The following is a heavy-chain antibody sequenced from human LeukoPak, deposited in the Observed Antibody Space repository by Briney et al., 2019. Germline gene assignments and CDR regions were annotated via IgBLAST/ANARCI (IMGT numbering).Heavy chain of an antibody. CDR1: GSTFTSYD. CDR2: MNPNSGNT. Sequence: ASVKVSCKASGSTFTSYDINWVRQATGQGLEWMGWMNPNSGNTGYAQKFQGRVTMTRNTSISTAYMELSSLRSEDTAVYYCARGQDYDYGDYYFDYWGQGTLVTVSS. V-gene: IGHV1-8*01. D-gene: IGHD4-17*01. J-gene: IGHJ4*02. CDR3: ARGQDYDYGDYYFDY.